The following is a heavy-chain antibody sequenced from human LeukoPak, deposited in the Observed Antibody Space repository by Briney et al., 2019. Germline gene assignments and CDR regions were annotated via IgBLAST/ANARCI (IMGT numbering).Heavy chain of an antibody. Sequence: GGSLRLSCAASGFTFSSYAMSWVRQAPGKGLEWVSAISGSGGSTYYADSVKGRFTISRDNSKNTLYLQMNSLRAEDTAVYYCAKEAYDFWSGYYFLLDYWGQGPLVTVSS. CDR3: AKEAYDFWSGYYFLLDY. D-gene: IGHD3-3*01. CDR2: ISGSGGST. V-gene: IGHV3-23*01. J-gene: IGHJ4*02. CDR1: GFTFSSYA.